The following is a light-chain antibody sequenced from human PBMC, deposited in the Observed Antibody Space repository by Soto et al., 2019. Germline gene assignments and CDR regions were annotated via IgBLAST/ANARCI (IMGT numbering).Light chain of an antibody. CDR3: QQYDAWPLT. J-gene: IGKJ4*01. CDR2: DAI. Sequence: EKFMSQSPSGVSVSPVERGTLSGRASQNIHNHMSWFLQKPGQTPRLLIYDAIIRAADVPARFSGSWSGTEFTLTINSLQSEDFAVYYCQQYDAWPLTFGGGTK. CDR1: QNIHNH. V-gene: IGKV3-15*01.